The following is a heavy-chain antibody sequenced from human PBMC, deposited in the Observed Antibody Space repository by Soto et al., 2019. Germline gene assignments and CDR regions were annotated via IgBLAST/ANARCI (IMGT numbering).Heavy chain of an antibody. V-gene: IGHV4-39*01. CDR2: IYYSGST. J-gene: IGHJ4*02. CDR1: GGSISSSSYY. D-gene: IGHD4-4*01. Sequence: PSETLSLTCTVSGGSISSSSYYWGWIRQPPGKGLEWIGSIYYSGSTYYNPSLKSRVTISVDTSKNQFSLKLSSATAADTALYYCARHSNRNYGLYYFDYWGLGALVTVSS. CDR3: ARHSNRNYGLYYFDY.